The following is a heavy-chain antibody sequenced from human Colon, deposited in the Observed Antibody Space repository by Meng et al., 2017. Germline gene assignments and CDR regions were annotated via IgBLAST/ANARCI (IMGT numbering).Heavy chain of an antibody. D-gene: IGHD6-19*01. Sequence: SETLSPTCAISGDSVSTNNAAWHWIRQSPSRGLEWLGRTYYRSKWYYEYAASVKSRITINPDTSKNQCSLQLNSVTPEDTAVYFCARGRSGWPDDFDVWGQGTMVTVSS. CDR3: ARGRSGWPDDFDV. CDR2: TYYRSKWYY. V-gene: IGHV6-1*01. J-gene: IGHJ3*01. CDR1: GDSVSTNNAA.